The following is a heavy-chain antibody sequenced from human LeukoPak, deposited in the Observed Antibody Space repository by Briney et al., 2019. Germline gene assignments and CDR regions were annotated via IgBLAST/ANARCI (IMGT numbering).Heavy chain of an antibody. Sequence: KPSETLSLTCAVYGGSFSGYYWSWIRQPPGKGLEWIGEINHSGSTNYNPSLKSRVTISVDTSKNQFSLKLSSVTAADTAVYYCARAVPAASAPFDYWGQGTLVTVSS. CDR2: INHSGST. V-gene: IGHV4-34*01. J-gene: IGHJ4*02. D-gene: IGHD2-2*01. CDR1: GGSFSGYY. CDR3: ARAVPAASAPFDY.